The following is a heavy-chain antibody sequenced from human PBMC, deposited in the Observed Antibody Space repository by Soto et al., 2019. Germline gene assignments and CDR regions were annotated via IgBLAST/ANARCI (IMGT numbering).Heavy chain of an antibody. J-gene: IGHJ4*02. CDR1: GFTFSSYG. D-gene: IGHD5-18*01. CDR2: IWYDGSNK. V-gene: IGHV3-33*01. Sequence: GGSLRLSCAASGFTFSSYGMHWVRQAPGKGLEWVAVIWYDGSNKYYADSVKGRFTISRDNSKNTLYLQMNSLRAEDTAVYYCASNPPSRGYGYYFDYWGQGTLVTVSS. CDR3: ASNPPSRGYGYYFDY.